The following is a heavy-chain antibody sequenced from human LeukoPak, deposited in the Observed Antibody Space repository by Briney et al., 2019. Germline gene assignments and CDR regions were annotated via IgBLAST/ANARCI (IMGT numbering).Heavy chain of an antibody. D-gene: IGHD3-16*02. CDR2: IDYMGST. V-gene: IGHV4-59*12. CDR3: ARDSSRSYFDY. CDR1: GGSLSSYY. J-gene: IGHJ4*02. Sequence: LLKPSETLSLTCTVAGGSLSSYYWSWIRQPPGKGLEWIGYIDYMGSTNYNPSPKNRFTISVDPSKSQFSLKLSSVPAADTAVYYCARDSSRSYFDYWGQGTLVTASS.